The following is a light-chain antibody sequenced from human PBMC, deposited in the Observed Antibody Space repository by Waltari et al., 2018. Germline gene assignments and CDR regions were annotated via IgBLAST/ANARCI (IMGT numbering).Light chain of an antibody. CDR3: QPSYSAPFT. CDR2: DAS. J-gene: IGKJ5*01. V-gene: IGKV1-39*01. CDR1: RGIDAT. Sequence: DIQMTQSPSSLSSSVGDRVTITCRASRGIDATLNWYQQQPGKAPKLLIYDASTLQRGVPTRFSGVGIGTDFSLTISDLPPEDFATYFCQPSYSAPFTFGRGTRLE.